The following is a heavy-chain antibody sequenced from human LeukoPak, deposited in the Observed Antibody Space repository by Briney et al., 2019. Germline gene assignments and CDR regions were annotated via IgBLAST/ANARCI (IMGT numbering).Heavy chain of an antibody. CDR1: GGSISSGDYY. CDR2: IYYSGST. CDR3: ARVPLGGYCSSTSCLLSGYGGYYYGMDV. Sequence: PSETLSLTCTVSGGSISSGDYYWSWIRQPPGKGLEWIGYIYYSGSTNYNPSLKSRVTISVDTSMNQFSLKLSSVTAADTAVYYCARVPLGGYCSSTSCLLSGYGGYYYGMDVWGKGTTVTVSS. D-gene: IGHD2-2*01. J-gene: IGHJ6*04. V-gene: IGHV4-61*08.